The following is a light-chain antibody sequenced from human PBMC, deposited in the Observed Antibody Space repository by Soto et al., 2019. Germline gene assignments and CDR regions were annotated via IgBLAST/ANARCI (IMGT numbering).Light chain of an antibody. Sequence: EIVLTQSPTTLSLSPGQRTTLSCRASQNVANYLDWYQQKHGQAPRLLIYESSNRATGIAARFSGSGYGTDFNLTISSLETEDFAVYYCQQRSNWPQTFGQGTKVDIK. J-gene: IGKJ1*01. V-gene: IGKV3-11*01. CDR2: ESS. CDR1: QNVANY. CDR3: QQRSNWPQT.